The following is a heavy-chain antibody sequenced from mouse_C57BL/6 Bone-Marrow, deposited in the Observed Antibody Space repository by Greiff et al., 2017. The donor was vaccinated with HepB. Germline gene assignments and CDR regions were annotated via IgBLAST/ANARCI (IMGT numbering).Heavy chain of an antibody. D-gene: IGHD3-1*01. Sequence: QVQLQQSGAEFVKPGVSVKLSCKASGYTFTSYWMQWIKQRPGQGLEWIGEIDPSDSYINYNQKFKGKATLTVDTSSSTAYMQLSSLTSEDSAVYYCARRASHRSWCAYWGQGTLVTVSA. CDR3: ARRASHRSWCAY. CDR2: IDPSDSYI. V-gene: IGHV1-50*01. CDR1: GYTFTSYW. J-gene: IGHJ3*01.